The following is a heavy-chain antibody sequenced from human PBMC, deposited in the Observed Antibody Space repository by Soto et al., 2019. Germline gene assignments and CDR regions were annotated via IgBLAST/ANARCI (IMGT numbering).Heavy chain of an antibody. CDR2: IDPSDSYT. Sequence: GESLKISCKGSGYSFTSYWISWVRQMPGKGLEWMGRIDPSDSYTNYSPSFQGHVTISADKSISTAYLQWSSLKASDTAMYYCATRPLWGTTPRGFSGTDVWGQGTTVTVSS. CDR3: ATRPLWGTTPRGFSGTDV. CDR1: GYSFTSYW. J-gene: IGHJ6*02. V-gene: IGHV5-10-1*01. D-gene: IGHD3-16*01.